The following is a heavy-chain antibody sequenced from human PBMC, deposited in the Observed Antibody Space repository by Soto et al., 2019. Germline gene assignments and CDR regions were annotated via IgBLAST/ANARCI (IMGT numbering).Heavy chain of an antibody. D-gene: IGHD1-1*01. V-gene: IGHV4-31*03. Sequence: QVQLQESGPGLVKPSQTLSLTCTVSGGSISSGGTGSYWTWIRQLPGKGLEWIGYIYYNGNTYYNPSLKSRPTISIDTSENQFSLKLTPVTAADTAVYFCASGHDAYKVRYWGQGTLVTVSS. CDR1: GGSISSGGTGSY. CDR3: ASGHDAYKVRY. CDR2: IYYNGNT. J-gene: IGHJ4*02.